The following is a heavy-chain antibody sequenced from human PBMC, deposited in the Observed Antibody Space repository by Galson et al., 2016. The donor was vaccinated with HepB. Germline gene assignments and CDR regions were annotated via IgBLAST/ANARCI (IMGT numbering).Heavy chain of an antibody. CDR2: ISPRDFET. CDR3: ARQGDDYGLAY. Sequence: SGAEVKKPGESLKISCKGSGYIFNSYWIGWVRQMPGKGLEWMGIISPRDFETRYSPSFQGRVTISADMSLSTAYLQWNSLKASDTAIYYCARQGDDYGLAYWGQGALVTVSS. V-gene: IGHV5-51*01. D-gene: IGHD4-17*01. CDR1: GYIFNSYW. J-gene: IGHJ4*02.